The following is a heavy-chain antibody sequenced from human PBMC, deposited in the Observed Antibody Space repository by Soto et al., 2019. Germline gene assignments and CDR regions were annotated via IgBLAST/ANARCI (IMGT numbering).Heavy chain of an antibody. CDR1: GGTFSSYT. J-gene: IGHJ4*02. D-gene: IGHD3-3*01. Sequence: ASVKVSCKASGGTFSSYTISWVRQAPGQGLEWMGIIIPILGIANYAQKFQGRVTMTTDTSTSTVYMELSSLRSEDTAVYYCARGYDFWSCYYSDDYWGQGTLVTVSS. CDR3: ARGYDFWSCYYSDDY. V-gene: IGHV1-69*02. CDR2: IIPILGIA.